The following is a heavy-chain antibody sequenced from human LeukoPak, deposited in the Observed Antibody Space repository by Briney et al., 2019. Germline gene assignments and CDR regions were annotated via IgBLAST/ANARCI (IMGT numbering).Heavy chain of an antibody. Sequence: ASVKVSCKASGYTFTSYGISWVRQAPGQGLEWMGWISAYNGNTNYAQKLQGRATMTTDTSTSTAYMELRSLRSDDTAVYYCARGGGYDILTGYSAIDYWGQGTLVTVSS. CDR3: ARGGGYDILTGYSAIDY. CDR2: ISAYNGNT. D-gene: IGHD3-9*01. CDR1: GYTFTSYG. J-gene: IGHJ4*02. V-gene: IGHV1-18*01.